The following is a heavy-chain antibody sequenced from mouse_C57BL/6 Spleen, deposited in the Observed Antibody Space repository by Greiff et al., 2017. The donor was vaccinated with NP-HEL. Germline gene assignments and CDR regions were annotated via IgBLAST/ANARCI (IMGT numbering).Heavy chain of an antibody. V-gene: IGHV2-2*01. CDR1: GFSLTSYG. D-gene: IGHD3-2*02. CDR2: IWSGGST. J-gene: IGHJ3*01. CDR3: ARGPDSSGYP. Sequence: VQLQESGPGLVQPSQCLSITCTVSGFSLTSYGVHWVRQSPGKGLEWLGVIWSGGSTDYNAAFIYRLSISKDNSKSQVFFKMNSLQADDTAIYYCARGPDSSGYPWGQGTLVTVSA.